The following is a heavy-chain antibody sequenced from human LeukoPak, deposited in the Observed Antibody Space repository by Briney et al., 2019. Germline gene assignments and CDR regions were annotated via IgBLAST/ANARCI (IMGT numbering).Heavy chain of an antibody. CDR2: IYYSGST. CDR1: GASISSGGYY. J-gene: IGHJ3*02. V-gene: IGHV4-31*03. CDR3: ARSPGYDFWSGYPSGDAFDI. Sequence: PSETLSLTCTVSGASISSGGYYWSWIRQHPGKGLEWIGYIYYSGSTYYNPSLKSRVTISVDTSKNQFSLKLSSVTAADTAVYYCARSPGYDFWSGYPSGDAFDIWGQGTMVTVSS. D-gene: IGHD3-3*01.